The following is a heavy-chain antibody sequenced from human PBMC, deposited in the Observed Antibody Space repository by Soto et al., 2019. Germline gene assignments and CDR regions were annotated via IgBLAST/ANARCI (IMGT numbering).Heavy chain of an antibody. CDR3: ARGWDIVLATDYYGMDV. CDR2: IIPIFGTA. J-gene: IGHJ6*02. V-gene: IGHV1-69*13. Sequence: ASVKVSCKASGGTFSSYAISWVRQAPGQGLEWMGGIIPIFGTANYAQKFQGRVTITADESTSTAYMELSSLRSEDTAVYYCARGWDIVLATDYYGMDVWGQGTTVTVSS. D-gene: IGHD2-2*01. CDR1: GGTFSSYA.